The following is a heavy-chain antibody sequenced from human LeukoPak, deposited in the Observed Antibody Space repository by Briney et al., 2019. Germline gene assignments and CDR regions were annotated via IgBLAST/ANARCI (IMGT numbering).Heavy chain of an antibody. CDR2: IWYEGSNK. Sequence: PGRSLRLSCAASGFTFSTYGMHWVRQAPGKGLEWVAVIWYEGSNKYYADSVKGRFTISRDNSKNTLYLQMNSLRVEDTAVYYCAREIGGYCSGGTCYSPYNYGMDVWGQGTTVTVS. J-gene: IGHJ6*02. CDR3: AREIGGYCSGGTCYSPYNYGMDV. V-gene: IGHV3-33*01. D-gene: IGHD2-15*01. CDR1: GFTFSTYG.